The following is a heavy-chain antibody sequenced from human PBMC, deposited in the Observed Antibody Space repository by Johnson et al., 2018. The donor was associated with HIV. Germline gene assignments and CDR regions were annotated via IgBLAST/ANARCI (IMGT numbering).Heavy chain of an antibody. J-gene: IGHJ3*02. CDR1: GFTFSCYD. D-gene: IGHD5-12*01. V-gene: IGHV3-13*01. CDR3: TTIRRDIVAPLVPHDAFDI. CDR2: IGTAGDT. Sequence: VQLVESGGGLVQPGGSLRLSCAASGFTFSCYDVHWVRQATGKGLEWVSPIGTAGDTYYPGSVKGRFTISRENAKNSLYLQMNSLRAEDTAVYYCTTIRRDIVAPLVPHDAFDIWGQGAMVTVSS.